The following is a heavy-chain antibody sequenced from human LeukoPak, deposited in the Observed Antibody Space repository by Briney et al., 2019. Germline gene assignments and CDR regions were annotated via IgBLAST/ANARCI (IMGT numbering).Heavy chain of an antibody. CDR3: ARDLTGGSGADYYFDY. V-gene: IGHV1-46*01. D-gene: IGHD3-10*01. CDR1: GYTFTSYY. Sequence: ASVKVSCKASGYTFTSYYMRWVRQAPGQGLEWMGIINPSGGSTSYAQKFQGRVTMTRDTSTSTVYMELSSLRSEGTAVYYCARDLTGGSGADYYFDYWGQGTLVTVSS. J-gene: IGHJ4*02. CDR2: INPSGGST.